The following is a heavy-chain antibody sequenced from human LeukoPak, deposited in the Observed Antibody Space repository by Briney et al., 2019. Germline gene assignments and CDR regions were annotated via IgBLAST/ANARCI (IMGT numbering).Heavy chain of an antibody. CDR1: GGSISSYY. D-gene: IGHD3-16*01. CDR2: IYYSGNT. J-gene: IGHJ4*02. V-gene: IGHV4-59*01. CDR3: ARDLGFGYFDY. Sequence: SETLSPTCTVSGGSISSYYWSWIRQPPGKGQEWIGDIYYSGNTNYNPSLKSRVTISVDTSKNQFSLKLSSVTAADTAVYYCARDLGFGYFDYWGQGTLVTVSS.